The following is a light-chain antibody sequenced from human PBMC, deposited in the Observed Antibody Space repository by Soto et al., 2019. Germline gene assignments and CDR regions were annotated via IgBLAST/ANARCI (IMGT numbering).Light chain of an antibody. CDR2: ETS. J-gene: IGKJ1*01. Sequence: EIVLTQSPGTLSLSPGERATLSCRASQSVSSSYLAWYQQKPGQAPRLLIYETSSRATGIPDRFSGSGSQTDFTLTISRLEPEDFAVYYCQQYGNSPRTVGQGTKVDIK. CDR1: QSVSSSY. V-gene: IGKV3-20*01. CDR3: QQYGNSPRT.